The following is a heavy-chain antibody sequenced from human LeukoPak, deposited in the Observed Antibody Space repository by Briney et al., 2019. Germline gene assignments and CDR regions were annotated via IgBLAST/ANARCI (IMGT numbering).Heavy chain of an antibody. CDR3: ARGLNRVRGVTNFDY. V-gene: IGHV4-61*10. CDR2: IYSSGST. CDR1: GGSISSGSYY. D-gene: IGHD3-10*01. Sequence: SETLSLTCTVSGGSISSGSYYWSWIRQPAGKGLEWIGYIYSSGSTNYNPSLKSRVTISVDTSKNQFSLKLSSVTAADTAVYYCARGLNRVRGVTNFDYWGQGTLVTVSS. J-gene: IGHJ4*02.